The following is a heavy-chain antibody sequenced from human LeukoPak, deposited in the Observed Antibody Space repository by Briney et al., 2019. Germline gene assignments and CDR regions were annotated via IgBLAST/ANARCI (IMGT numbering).Heavy chain of an antibody. V-gene: IGHV4-61*01. J-gene: IGHJ2*01. CDR2: VYYHGGT. CDR3: ARRVGTRDWYFDL. Sequence: PSETLSLTCTVSGGSVSSGSYYWRWIRQPPGKGLEWIGYVYYHGGTNYNPSLKSRVTISVDTSKNQFSLKLTSVTAADTAVYYCARRVGTRDWYFDLWGRGTLVTVSS. D-gene: IGHD1-14*01. CDR1: GGSVSSGSYY.